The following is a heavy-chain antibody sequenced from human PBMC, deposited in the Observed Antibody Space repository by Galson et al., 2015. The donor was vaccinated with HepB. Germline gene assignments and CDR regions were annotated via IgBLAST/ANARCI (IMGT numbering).Heavy chain of an antibody. CDR2: FDPEDGET. D-gene: IGHD3-10*01. V-gene: IGHV1-24*01. CDR3: ATPPVGYGSGSYYAFDY. CDR1: GYTLTELS. Sequence: VSGYTLTELSMHWVRQAPGKGLEWLGGFDPEDGETIYAQKFQGRVTMTEDTSTDTAYMELSSLRSEDTAVYYCATPPVGYGSGSYYAFDYWSQGTLVTVSS. J-gene: IGHJ4*02.